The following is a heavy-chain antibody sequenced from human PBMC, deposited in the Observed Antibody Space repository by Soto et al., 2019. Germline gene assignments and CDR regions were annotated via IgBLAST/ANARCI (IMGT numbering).Heavy chain of an antibody. V-gene: IGHV4-4*02. D-gene: IGHD6-13*01. J-gene: IGHJ4*01. CDR1: SGSVNSSNW. Sequence: QVQLRESGPGLVKPSGTLFLTCAVSSGSVNSSNWWSWVRQPPGKGLEWIGEIYHGGSANYNPSLRSRVTMSVDKSKNQVFLQLSSVTAADTAVYYCARDPAAAGTFDYWGHGTLVTVSS. CDR2: IYHGGSA. CDR3: ARDPAAAGTFDY.